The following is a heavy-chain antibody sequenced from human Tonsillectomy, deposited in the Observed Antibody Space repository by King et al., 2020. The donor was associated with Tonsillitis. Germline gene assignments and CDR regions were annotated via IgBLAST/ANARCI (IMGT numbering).Heavy chain of an antibody. CDR1: GGSISSSSYY. J-gene: IGHJ3*02. V-gene: IGHV4-39*01. Sequence: QLQESGPGLVKPSETLSLTCTVSGGSISSSSYYWGWIRQPPGKGLEWIGSIYYSGSTYYNPSLKSRVTISVDTSKNQFSLKLSSVTAADTAVYYCARHKLAGGSSPDDAFDIWGQGTMVTVSS. CDR2: IYYSGST. CDR3: ARHKLAGGSSPDDAFDI. D-gene: IGHD4-23*01.